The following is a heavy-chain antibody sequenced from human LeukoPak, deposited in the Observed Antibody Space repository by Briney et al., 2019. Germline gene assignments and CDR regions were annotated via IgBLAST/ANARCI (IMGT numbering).Heavy chain of an antibody. D-gene: IGHD1-7*01. J-gene: IGHJ4*02. CDR1: GFTVSSNY. CDR3: ARGYRELRLGY. Sequence: GGSLRLSCAASGFTVSSNYMSWVRQAPGKGLEWVSVIYSGGSTYYADSVKGRFTISRDNSKNTLYLQMNSLRAEDTAVYYCARGYRELRLGYWGQGTLVTVSS. V-gene: IGHV3-66*02. CDR2: IYSGGST.